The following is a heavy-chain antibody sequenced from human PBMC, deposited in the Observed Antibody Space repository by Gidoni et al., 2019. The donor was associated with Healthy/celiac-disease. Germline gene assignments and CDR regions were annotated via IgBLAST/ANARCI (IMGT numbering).Heavy chain of an antibody. V-gene: IGHV3-23*01. D-gene: IGHD3-16*02. CDR3: AKEAVMITFGGVIVWSPWRL. CDR1: GFTFSSYA. Sequence: EVQLLESGGGLVQPGGSLRLSCAASGFTFSSYAMSWVRQAPGKGLEWVSAISGSGGSTYYADSVKGRFTISRDNSKNTLYLQMNSLRAEDTAVYYCAKEAVMITFGGVIVWSPWRLWGQGTLVTVSS. J-gene: IGHJ4*02. CDR2: ISGSGGST.